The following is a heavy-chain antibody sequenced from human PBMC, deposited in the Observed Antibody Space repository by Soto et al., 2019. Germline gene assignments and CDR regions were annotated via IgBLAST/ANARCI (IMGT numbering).Heavy chain of an antibody. D-gene: IGHD3-10*01. CDR3: ARMSRRLLWFGEYGMDV. Sequence: PSETLSLTCAVYGGSFIGYYCIFIRHPPLKGLEWIVEINHSGSTNYNPSLKSRVTISVDTSKNQFSLKLSSVTAADTAVYYCARMSRRLLWFGEYGMDVWGQGTTVTVSS. J-gene: IGHJ6*02. CDR2: INHSGST. CDR1: GGSFIGYY. V-gene: IGHV4-34*01.